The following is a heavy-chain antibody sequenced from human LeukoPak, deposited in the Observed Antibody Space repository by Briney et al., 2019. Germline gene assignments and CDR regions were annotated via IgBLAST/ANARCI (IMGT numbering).Heavy chain of an antibody. Sequence: SETLSLTCTVSGGSISSYYWSWIRQPPGKGLEWIGYIYYSGSTNYNPSLKSRVTISVDTSKNQFSLKLSSVTAADTAVYYCATRTYYYDSRAFDIWGQGTMVTVSS. CDR2: IYYSGST. J-gene: IGHJ3*02. V-gene: IGHV4-59*08. CDR3: ATRTYYYDSRAFDI. CDR1: GGSISSYY. D-gene: IGHD3-22*01.